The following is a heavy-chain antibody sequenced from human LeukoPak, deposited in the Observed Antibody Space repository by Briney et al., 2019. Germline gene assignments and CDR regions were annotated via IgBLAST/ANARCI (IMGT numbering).Heavy chain of an antibody. D-gene: IGHD2-21*02. CDR2: ISGSGGST. CDR3: AKIGQPLVVVTATSDY. Sequence: GGSLRLSCAASGFTFSSYAMSWVRQAPGKGLEWVSAISGSGGSTYYADSVKGRFTISRDNSKNTVYLQMNSLRAEDTAVYYCAKIGQPLVVVTATSDYWGQGTLVTVSS. V-gene: IGHV3-23*01. J-gene: IGHJ4*02. CDR1: GFTFSSYA.